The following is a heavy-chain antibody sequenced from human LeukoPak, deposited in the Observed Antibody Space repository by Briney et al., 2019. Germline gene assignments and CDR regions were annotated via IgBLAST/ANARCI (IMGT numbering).Heavy chain of an antibody. CDR3: ATTIFGVVIGAFDI. V-gene: IGHV3-30*02. D-gene: IGHD3-3*01. CDR2: IRYDGSNK. Sequence: GGSLRLSCAASGFTFSSYGMHWVRQAPGKGLEWVAFIRYDGSNKYYADSVKGRFTISRDNSKSTLYLQVNSLRAEDTAVYYCATTIFGVVIGAFDIWGQGTMVTVSS. J-gene: IGHJ3*02. CDR1: GFTFSSYG.